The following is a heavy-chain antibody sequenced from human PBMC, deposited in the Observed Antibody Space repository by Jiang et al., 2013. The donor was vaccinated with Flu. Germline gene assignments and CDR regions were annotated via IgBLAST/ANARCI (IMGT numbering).Heavy chain of an antibody. J-gene: IGHJ4*02. CDR3: ARVPYNSGWYFDF. Sequence: KGSGFSFTSYWIGWVRQMPGKAWSGWGVIYPDDSDTRYSPSFQGQVTISADKSVSTTYLLWTSLKASDTAMYYCARVPYNSGWYFDFWGQGTLVTVSS. CDR1: GFSFTSYW. D-gene: IGHD6-19*01. CDR2: IYPDDSDT. V-gene: IGHV5-51*01.